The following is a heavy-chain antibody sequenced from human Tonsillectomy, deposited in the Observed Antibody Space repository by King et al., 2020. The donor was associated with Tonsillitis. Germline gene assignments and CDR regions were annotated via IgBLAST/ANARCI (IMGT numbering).Heavy chain of an antibody. CDR1: GITFSSHA. CDR3: ARHDHGDYYYYMDV. V-gene: IGHV3-23*04. CDR2: TSTSGSNT. Sequence: VQLVESGGGLVQPGGSLRLSCAASGITFSSHAMTWVRQVPGKGLEWVSATSTSGSNTYYADSVKGRFTISRDNSKNTLYLQMNSLRAEDTAVYYCARHDHGDYYYYMDV. J-gene: IGHJ6*03. D-gene: IGHD4-17*01.